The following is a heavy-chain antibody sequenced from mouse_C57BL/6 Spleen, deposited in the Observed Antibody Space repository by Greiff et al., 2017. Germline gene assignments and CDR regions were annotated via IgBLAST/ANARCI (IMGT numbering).Heavy chain of an antibody. D-gene: IGHD2-3*01. J-gene: IGHJ4*01. Sequence: EVMLVESGGGLVKPGGSLKLSCAASGFTFSSYTMSWVRQTPEKRLEWVATISGGGGNTYYPDSVKGRFTISRDNAKNTLYLQMSSLRSEDTALYYCARRYYDGYNDYAMDYWGQGTSVTVSS. V-gene: IGHV5-9*01. CDR1: GFTFSSYT. CDR2: ISGGGGNT. CDR3: ARRYYDGYNDYAMDY.